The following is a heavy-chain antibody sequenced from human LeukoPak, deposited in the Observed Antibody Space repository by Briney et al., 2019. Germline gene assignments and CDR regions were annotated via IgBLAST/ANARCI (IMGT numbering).Heavy chain of an antibody. CDR1: GFTFSSYW. CDR3: ASASPPYCSSTSCYDY. CDR2: IKQDGSEK. V-gene: IGHV3-7*01. J-gene: IGHJ4*02. Sequence: GGSLRLSCAASGFTFSSYWMSWVRQVPGKGLEWVANIKQDGSEKYYVDSVKGRFTISRDNAKNSLYLQMNSLRAEDTAVYYCASASPPYCSSTSCYDYWGQGTLVTVSS. D-gene: IGHD2-2*01.